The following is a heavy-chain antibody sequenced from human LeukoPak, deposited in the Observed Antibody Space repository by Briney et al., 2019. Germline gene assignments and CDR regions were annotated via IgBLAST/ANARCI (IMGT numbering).Heavy chain of an antibody. CDR3: ASIAASRGYYFDY. Sequence: AETLSLSCTVSGGSNRISRYYWGWIRQPPGKGVEWIGSIYYSGITYYNPSLKSRVTISVDTSKNPLSLKLSSVSAADTAVYYCASIAASRGYYFDYWGQGTLVTVSS. J-gene: IGHJ4*02. D-gene: IGHD6-6*01. CDR1: GGSNRISRYY. V-gene: IGHV4-39*01. CDR2: IYYSGIT.